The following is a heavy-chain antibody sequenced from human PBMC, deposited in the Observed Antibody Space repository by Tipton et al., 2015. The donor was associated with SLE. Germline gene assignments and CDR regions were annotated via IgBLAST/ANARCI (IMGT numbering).Heavy chain of an antibody. Sequence: TLSLTCTVSGGSMNDYYWSWIRQPPGKGLEWIGSIYQSGSTYYNPSLKSQVTISVDTSKNQFSLKVTSVTAADTALYFCARERNYGDSGGWFGPWGRGTLVTVSS. V-gene: IGHV4-38-2*02. D-gene: IGHD4-17*01. J-gene: IGHJ5*02. CDR2: IYQSGST. CDR3: ARERNYGDSGGWFGP. CDR1: GGSMNDYY.